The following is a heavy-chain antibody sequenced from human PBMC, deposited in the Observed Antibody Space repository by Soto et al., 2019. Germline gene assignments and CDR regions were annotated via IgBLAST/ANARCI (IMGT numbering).Heavy chain of an antibody. CDR2: IYSDGTT. D-gene: IGHD6-6*01. Sequence: GGSLRLSCAASGFTVSSNYMNWVRQAPGKGLEWLSIIYSDGTTYYADSVKGRFTISRDNFKNTLYLQMNNLRVEDTAVYYCAILSNWGQGTLVTVSS. V-gene: IGHV3-53*01. CDR1: GFTVSSNY. J-gene: IGHJ4*02. CDR3: AILSN.